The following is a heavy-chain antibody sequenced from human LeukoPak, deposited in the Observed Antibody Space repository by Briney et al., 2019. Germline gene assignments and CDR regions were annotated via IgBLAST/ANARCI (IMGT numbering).Heavy chain of an antibody. D-gene: IGHD6-19*01. Sequence: SETLSLTCAVYGGSFSGYYWSWIRQPPGKGLEWIGEINHSGSTNYNPSLKSRVTISVDTSKNQFSLKLSSATAADTAVYYCARGGVAVAGSGFRYWGQGTLVTVSS. CDR3: ARGGVAVAGSGFRY. J-gene: IGHJ4*02. V-gene: IGHV4-34*01. CDR1: GGSFSGYY. CDR2: INHSGST.